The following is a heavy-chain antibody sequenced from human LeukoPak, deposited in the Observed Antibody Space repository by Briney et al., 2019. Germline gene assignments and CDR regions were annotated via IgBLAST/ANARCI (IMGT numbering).Heavy chain of an antibody. D-gene: IGHD6-19*01. CDR1: GFTFTSHA. J-gene: IGHJ4*02. V-gene: IGHV3-23*01. Sequence: GGSLRLSCAASGFTFTSHAMSWVRQAPGKGLEWVSGINDSGDSTYYADSVKGRFTISRDNSKKTLYLQMSGLRAEDTAVYYCATAIGIAVAGYLDYWGQGTLVTVSS. CDR3: ATAIGIAVAGYLDY. CDR2: INDSGDST.